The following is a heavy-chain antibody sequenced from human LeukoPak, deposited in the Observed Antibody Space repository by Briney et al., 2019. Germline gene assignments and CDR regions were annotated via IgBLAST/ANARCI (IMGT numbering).Heavy chain of an antibody. CDR2: INPNSGGT. Sequence: ASVKVSCKASGYTFTGYYMLGVRQAPGQGLEWMGWINPNSGGTNYAQKFQGRVTMTRDTSISTAYMELSRLRSDDTAVYYCARGTNRRYCSSTSCYTNWFDPWGQGNLVTVSS. CDR3: ARGTNRRYCSSTSCYTNWFDP. J-gene: IGHJ5*02. V-gene: IGHV1-2*02. CDR1: GYTFTGYY. D-gene: IGHD2-2*02.